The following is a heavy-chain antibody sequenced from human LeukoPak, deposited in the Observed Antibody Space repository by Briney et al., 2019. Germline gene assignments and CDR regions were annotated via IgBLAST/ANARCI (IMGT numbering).Heavy chain of an antibody. CDR3: ARDRTAELRYFDWLSESYFDY. V-gene: IGHV4-4*07. Sequence: SETLSLTCTVSGGSISSYYWSWLRQPAGKGLEWIGRIYTSGSTNYNPSLKSRVTMSVDTSKNQFSLKLSSVTAADTAVYYCARDRTAELRYFDWLSESYFDYWGQGTLVTVSS. D-gene: IGHD3-9*01. CDR1: GGSISSYY. CDR2: IYTSGST. J-gene: IGHJ4*02.